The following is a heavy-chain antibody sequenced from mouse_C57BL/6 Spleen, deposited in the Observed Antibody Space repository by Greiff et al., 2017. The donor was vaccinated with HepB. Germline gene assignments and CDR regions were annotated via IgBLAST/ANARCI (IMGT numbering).Heavy chain of an antibody. Sequence: VQLKESGAELVKPGASVKLSCTASGFNIKDYYMHWVKQRTEQGLEWIGRIDPEDGETKYAAKFQGKATITADTSSNTAYLQLSSLTSEDTAVYYCARRGFAYWGQGTLVTVSA. CDR1: GFNIKDYY. V-gene: IGHV14-2*01. CDR2: IDPEDGET. CDR3: ARRGFAY. J-gene: IGHJ3*01.